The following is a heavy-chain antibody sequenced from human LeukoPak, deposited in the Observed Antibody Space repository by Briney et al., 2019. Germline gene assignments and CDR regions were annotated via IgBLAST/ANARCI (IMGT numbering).Heavy chain of an antibody. CDR3: ARRDPDDAFDI. Sequence: PGGSLRLSCAASGFTFSSYGMHWVRQAPGKGLERVAVIWYDGSNKYYADSVKGRFTISRDNSKNTLYLQMNSLRAEDTAVYYCARRDPDDAFDIWGQGTMVTVSS. CDR1: GFTFSSYG. J-gene: IGHJ3*02. CDR2: IWYDGSNK. V-gene: IGHV3-33*01.